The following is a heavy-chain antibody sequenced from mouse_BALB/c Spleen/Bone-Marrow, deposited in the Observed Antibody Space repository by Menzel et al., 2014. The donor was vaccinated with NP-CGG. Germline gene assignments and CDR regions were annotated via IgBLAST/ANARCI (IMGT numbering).Heavy chain of an antibody. D-gene: IGHD1-2*01. J-gene: IGHJ1*01. V-gene: IGHV14-3*02. CDR3: ARGGTTATWYFDV. CDR1: GFNIKDTY. CDR2: IDPANGNT. Sequence: EVQLVESGAELVKPGASVKLSCTASGFNIKDTYMHWVKQRPEQGLEWIGRIDPANGNTKYDTKFQGKATITADTSSNTAYLQLSSLTSEDTAVYYCARGGTTATWYFDVWGAGTTVTVSS.